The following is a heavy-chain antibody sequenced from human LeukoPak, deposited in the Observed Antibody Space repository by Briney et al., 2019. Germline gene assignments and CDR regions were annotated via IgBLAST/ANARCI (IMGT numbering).Heavy chain of an antibody. D-gene: IGHD2-15*01. Sequence: ASVKLSCKASGYTFTSYGISWVRQAPGQGLEWMGWISAYNGNTNYAQRLQGRVTMTTDTSTSTAYMELRSLRSDDTAVYYCARGPPTPQYFQHWGQGTLVTVSS. CDR3: ARGPPTPQYFQH. CDR2: ISAYNGNT. CDR1: GYTFTSYG. V-gene: IGHV1-18*01. J-gene: IGHJ1*01.